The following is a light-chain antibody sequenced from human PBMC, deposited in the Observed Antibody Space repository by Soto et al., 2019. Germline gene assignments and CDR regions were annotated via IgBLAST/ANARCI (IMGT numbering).Light chain of an antibody. CDR3: QQYNRYPYT. J-gene: IGKJ5*01. V-gene: IGKV1-5*03. CDR2: KAS. CDR1: QSITSW. Sequence: DVQMTQSPSTLSASVGDRVTITCRASQSITSWLAWYQQKPGKAPKLLIYKASTLESGVPSRFSGSGSGTAFILTISSLQPDDFAHYYCQQYNRYPYTFGQGTRLEIK.